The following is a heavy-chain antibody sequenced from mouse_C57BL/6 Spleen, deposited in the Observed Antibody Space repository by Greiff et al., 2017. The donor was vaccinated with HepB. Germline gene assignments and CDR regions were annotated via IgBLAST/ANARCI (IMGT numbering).Heavy chain of an antibody. CDR3: ARGLRQGFDY. Sequence: EVKLQESGGGLVQPGGSLKLSCAASGFTFSDYYMYWVRQTPEKRLEWVAYISNGGGSTYYPDTVKGRFTISRDNAKNTLYLQMSRLKSEDTAMYYCARGLRQGFDYWGQGTTLTVSS. V-gene: IGHV5-12*01. CDR1: GFTFSDYY. J-gene: IGHJ2*01. D-gene: IGHD2-4*01. CDR2: ISNGGGST.